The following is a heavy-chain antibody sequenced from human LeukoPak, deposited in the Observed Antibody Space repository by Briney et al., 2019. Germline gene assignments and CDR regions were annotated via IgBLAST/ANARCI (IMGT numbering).Heavy chain of an antibody. Sequence: ASVKVSCKVSGYTFTSYYMHWVRQAPGQGLEWMGIINPSGGSTSYAQKFQGRVTMTRDTSTSTVYMELSSLRSEDTAVYYCARDLSSSWYWDAFDIWGQGTMVTVSS. D-gene: IGHD6-13*01. J-gene: IGHJ3*02. CDR1: GYTFTSYY. CDR3: ARDLSSSWYWDAFDI. V-gene: IGHV1-46*01. CDR2: INPSGGST.